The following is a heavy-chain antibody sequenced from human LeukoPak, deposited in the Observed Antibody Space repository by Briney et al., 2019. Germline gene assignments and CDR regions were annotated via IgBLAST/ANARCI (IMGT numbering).Heavy chain of an antibody. V-gene: IGHV4-39*01. D-gene: IGHD3-9*01. CDR3: ARQITYYDILTGYYASYDAFDI. J-gene: IGHJ3*02. CDR1: GGSISSSSYY. Sequence: PSETLSLTCTVSGGSISSSSYYWGWIRQPPGKGLEWIGSIYYSGSTYYNPSLKSRVTISVDTSKNQFSLKLSSVTAADTAVYYCARQITYYDILTGYYASYDAFDIWGQGTMVTVSS. CDR2: IYYSGST.